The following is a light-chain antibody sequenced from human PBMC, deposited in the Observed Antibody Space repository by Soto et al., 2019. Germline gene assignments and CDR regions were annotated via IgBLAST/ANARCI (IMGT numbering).Light chain of an antibody. CDR3: SSYRSSTTFV. J-gene: IGLJ1*01. Sequence: QSVLTQPASVSGSPGQSITISCNGSSSDVGAYNYVSWYQQYPGKAPKAIIFEVRKRPSGVSNRFSGSKSGDTASLTISGLQADDEADYYCSSYRSSTTFVFGTGTKVTVL. CDR2: EVR. CDR1: SSDVGAYNY. V-gene: IGLV2-14*01.